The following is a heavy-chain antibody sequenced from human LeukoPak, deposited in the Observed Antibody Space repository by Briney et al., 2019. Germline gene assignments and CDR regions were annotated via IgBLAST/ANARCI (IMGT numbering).Heavy chain of an antibody. CDR2: IYSGGST. J-gene: IGHJ4*02. CDR3: AKDKSSRDDFWSRIDY. V-gene: IGHV3-53*01. Sequence: GGSLRLSCAASGFTVSSNYMSWVRQAPGKGLEWVSVIYSGGSTYYADSVKGRFTISRDNSKNTLYLQMNSLRAEDTAVYYCAKDKSSRDDFWSRIDYWGQGTLVTVSS. CDR1: GFTVSSNY. D-gene: IGHD3-3*01.